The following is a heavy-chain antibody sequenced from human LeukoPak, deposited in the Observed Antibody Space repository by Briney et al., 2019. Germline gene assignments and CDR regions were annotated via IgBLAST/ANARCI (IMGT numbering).Heavy chain of an antibody. D-gene: IGHD6-19*01. V-gene: IGHV4-31*03. Sequence: PSQTLSLTCTVSGGSITSGTCYWTWIRHHPGKGLEWIWYIYYSGSTYYNPSLKSRVTISVDTSKNQFSLKLSSVTAADTAVYYCARDPPRYSSGWYDAFDIWGQGTMVTVSS. CDR3: ARDPPRYSSGWYDAFDI. CDR2: IYYSGST. CDR1: GGSITSGTCY. J-gene: IGHJ3*02.